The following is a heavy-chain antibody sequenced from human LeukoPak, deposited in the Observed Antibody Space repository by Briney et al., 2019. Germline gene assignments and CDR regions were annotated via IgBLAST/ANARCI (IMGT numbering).Heavy chain of an antibody. Sequence: GGSLRLSCAASGFTFSNYWMNWVRQAPGKGLEWVAHIKQDGSEKYYVDAVKGRFTISRDNAKNSLYLQMNSLRAEDTAVYYCAREAYDFWSGYFFPSVGYFDYWGQGTLVTVSS. D-gene: IGHD3-3*01. V-gene: IGHV3-7*01. J-gene: IGHJ4*02. CDR1: GFTFSNYW. CDR2: IKQDGSEK. CDR3: AREAYDFWSGYFFPSVGYFDY.